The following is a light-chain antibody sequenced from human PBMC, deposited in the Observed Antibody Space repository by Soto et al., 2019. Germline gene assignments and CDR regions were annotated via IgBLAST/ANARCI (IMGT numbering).Light chain of an antibody. CDR1: HSVSSSY. V-gene: IGKV3-20*01. Sequence: EIVLTQSPGTLSLSPGERATLSCRASHSVSSSYLAWYQQKPGQAPRLLIHGASSRATGIPDRFSGSGSGTDFTLTISRLEPEDFAVYYCQQYGSSPYTFGQGTKLEIK. CDR3: QQYGSSPYT. J-gene: IGKJ2*01. CDR2: GAS.